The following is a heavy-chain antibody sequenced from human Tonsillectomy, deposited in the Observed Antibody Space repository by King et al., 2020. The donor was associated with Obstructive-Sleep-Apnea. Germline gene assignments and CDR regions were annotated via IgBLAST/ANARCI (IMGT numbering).Heavy chain of an antibody. Sequence: VQLQQWGAGLLKPSETRSLTCAVYGGSFSGFYWSWIRQPLGKGLEWIGEIIHSGSTNYNPSLKSPVSISVDTSNNQFTLNLGSVTAADTAVYYCARIVRPDAWGQGTTVTVSS. CDR2: IIHSGST. CDR3: ARIVRPDA. V-gene: IGHV4-34*12. CDR1: GGSFSGFY. D-gene: IGHD2-21*01. J-gene: IGHJ6*02.